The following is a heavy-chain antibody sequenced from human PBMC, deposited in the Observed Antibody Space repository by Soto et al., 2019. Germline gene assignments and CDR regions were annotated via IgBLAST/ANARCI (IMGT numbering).Heavy chain of an antibody. D-gene: IGHD2-15*01. V-gene: IGHV3-30-3*01. J-gene: IGHJ4*02. CDR3: ARDPNTSGSQHWAFNYFDS. CDR1: GFSFSISP. Sequence: QVQLVESGGGVVQPGRSLRLSCAASGFSFSISPMHWVRQAPGKGPEWVALISYDGTNKFYADSVKGRLTISRDNSKSTLYLQVDSLRPEDAAVYYCARDPNTSGSQHWAFNYFDSWGQGTLVTVSS. CDR2: ISYDGTNK.